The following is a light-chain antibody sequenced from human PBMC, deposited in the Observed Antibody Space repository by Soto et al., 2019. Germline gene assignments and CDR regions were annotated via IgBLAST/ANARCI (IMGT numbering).Light chain of an antibody. Sequence: DIVLSQSPVTLSVSPGARATLSCRASQNVSSNLAWYQQTPGRSPRLLIFGASTRATGLPARFSGSGSGTEFSLTISSLQSEDFAVYYCEQYNDWPCTFGQGTKVDSK. CDR3: EQYNDWPCT. V-gene: IGKV3-15*01. J-gene: IGKJ1*01. CDR1: QNVSSN. CDR2: GAS.